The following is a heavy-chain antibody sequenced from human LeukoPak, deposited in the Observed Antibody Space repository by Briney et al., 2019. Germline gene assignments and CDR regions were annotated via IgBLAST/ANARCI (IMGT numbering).Heavy chain of an antibody. CDR1: GFTFSHYG. Sequence: PGGSLRLSCAASGFTFSHYGIHWVRQAPGKGLKWVALIRSDGGDKSYADSVRGRFTISRDNSKNTLYLQMNSLRAEDTAVYYCATRAGGSYYGEDYFDYWGQGSLVTVSS. CDR2: IRSDGGDK. J-gene: IGHJ4*02. CDR3: ATRAGGSYYGEDYFDY. V-gene: IGHV3-30*02. D-gene: IGHD1-26*01.